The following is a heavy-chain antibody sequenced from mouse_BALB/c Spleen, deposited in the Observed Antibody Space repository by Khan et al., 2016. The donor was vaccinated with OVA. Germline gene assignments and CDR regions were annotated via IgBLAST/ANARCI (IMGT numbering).Heavy chain of an antibody. J-gene: IGHJ4*01. Sequence: EVQFQESGPGLVKPSQSLSLTCNVTGYSITSDYAWNWIRQFPGNKLEWMGYISYSGSTNYTPALKSRISITRDTSQNTFFLQFNSVTTEDTATYYCARNGSRFNYAMDYWGQGTSVTVSS. V-gene: IGHV3-2*02. CDR3: ARNGSRFNYAMDY. CDR1: GYSITSDYA. D-gene: IGHD2-2*01. CDR2: ISYSGST.